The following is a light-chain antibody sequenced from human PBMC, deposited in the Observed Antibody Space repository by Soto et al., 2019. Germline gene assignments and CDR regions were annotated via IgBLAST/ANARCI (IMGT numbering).Light chain of an antibody. CDR1: QSVSGSR. CDR2: GAF. CDR3: QQYGNSPST. V-gene: IGKV3-20*01. Sequence: ETVLTQSHGTLSLSPGERATLSCRASQSVSGSRLAWYHQKPGQAPRLLIYGAFNRVTGIPVRFSGSGSGTDFTLTISRLEPEEFAVYYCQQYGNSPSTFGQGTKVDIK. J-gene: IGKJ1*01.